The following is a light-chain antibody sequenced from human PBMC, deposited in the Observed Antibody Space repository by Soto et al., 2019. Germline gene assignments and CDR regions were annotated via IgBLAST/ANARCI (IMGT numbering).Light chain of an antibody. CDR3: SAWDNRLHGYV. V-gene: IGLV1-44*01. Sequence: HSVLTQPLSASASPGQRVTISCSGGSSNIGSNTVAWYQHLPGTAPPRLIFTAGQRPSEVPGRFSGSKSGTSASLAISGLQSEDDADYYCSAWDNRLHGYVFGPGPTLTVL. CDR2: TAG. CDR1: SSNIGSNT. J-gene: IGLJ1*01.